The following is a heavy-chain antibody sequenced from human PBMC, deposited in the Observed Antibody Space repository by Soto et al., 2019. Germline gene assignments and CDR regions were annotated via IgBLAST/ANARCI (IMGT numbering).Heavy chain of an antibody. J-gene: IGHJ4*02. V-gene: IGHV2-5*02. CDR1: GFSLSTSGVG. CDR3: AHFPHYCSGGSCYSYYFDY. D-gene: IGHD2-15*01. Sequence: QITLKESGPTLVKPTQTLTLTCTFSGFSLSTSGVGVSWIRQPPGKALEWLALIYWDDDKRYSPSLKSRLTITKDTSKNQLVLTMTNMDPVDTATYYCAHFPHYCSGGSCYSYYFDYWGQGTLVTVSS. CDR2: IYWDDDK.